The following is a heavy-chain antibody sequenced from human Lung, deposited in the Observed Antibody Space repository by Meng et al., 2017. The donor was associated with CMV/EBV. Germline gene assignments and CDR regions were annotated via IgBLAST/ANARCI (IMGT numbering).Heavy chain of an antibody. D-gene: IGHD3-22*01. Sequence: SXXVSXXASGYTXSSYGISWVRQAPGQGLEWMGWIGGYDGRTNYRQKFKGRVTVTRDTSTSTAYMEVRSLGSDDTAVYYCARDFYEYDNSGYYDDSFDIWXQGXMVTVSS. CDR2: IGGYDGRT. J-gene: IGHJ3*02. CDR3: ARDFYEYDNSGYYDDSFDI. V-gene: IGHV1-18*01. CDR1: GYTXSSYG.